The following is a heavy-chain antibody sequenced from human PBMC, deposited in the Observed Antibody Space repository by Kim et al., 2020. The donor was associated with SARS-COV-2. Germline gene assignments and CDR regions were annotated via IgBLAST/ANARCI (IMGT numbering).Heavy chain of an antibody. J-gene: IGHJ6*02. D-gene: IGHD4-17*01. CDR2: IRSKAYGGTT. V-gene: IGHV3-49*03. Sequence: GGSLRLSCTASGFTFGDYAMSWFRQAPGKGLEWVGFIRSKAYGGTTEYAASVKGRFTISRDDSKSIAYLQMNSLKTEDTAVYYGQTTSYGMDVWGQGTTVTVSS. CDR1: GFTFGDYA. CDR3: QTTSYGMDV.